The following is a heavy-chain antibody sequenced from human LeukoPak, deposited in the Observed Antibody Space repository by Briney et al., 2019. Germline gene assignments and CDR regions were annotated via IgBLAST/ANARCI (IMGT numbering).Heavy chain of an antibody. D-gene: IGHD1-26*01. J-gene: IGHJ4*02. V-gene: IGHV4-34*01. CDR2: INHSGST. CDR1: GGSFSGYY. Sequence: SETLSLTCAVYGGSFSGYYWSWIRQPPGKGLEWIGEINHSGSTNYNPSLKSRVTISVDTSKNQFSLKLTSVTAADTAVYYCARGVLLYFDDWGQGTLVTVSS. CDR3: ARGVLLYFDD.